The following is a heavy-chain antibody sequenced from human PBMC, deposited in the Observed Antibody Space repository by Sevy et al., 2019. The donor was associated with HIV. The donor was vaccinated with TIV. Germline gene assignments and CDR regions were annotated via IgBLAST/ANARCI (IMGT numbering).Heavy chain of an antibody. V-gene: IGHV3-33*01. CDR3: ARDNLLPPMVSMVRGALSFYFDY. Sequence: GGSLRLSCEASGFTFSDYGMHWVRQAPGKGLEWVAVIWYDGSNKYYADSVKGRFTISRDKSKNTLYLQMNSLRAEDTAVYYCARDNLLPPMVSMVRGALSFYFDYWGQGTLVTVSS. CDR1: GFTFSDYG. J-gene: IGHJ4*02. CDR2: IWYDGSNK. D-gene: IGHD3-10*01.